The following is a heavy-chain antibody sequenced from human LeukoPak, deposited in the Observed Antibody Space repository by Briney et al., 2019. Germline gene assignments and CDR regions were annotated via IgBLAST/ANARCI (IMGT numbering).Heavy chain of an antibody. V-gene: IGHV4-34*01. CDR3: ARASMVRGVDY. D-gene: IGHD3-10*01. J-gene: IGHJ4*02. CDR2: INHSGST. Sequence: SETLSLTCAVYGGSFSGYYWSWIRQPPGKGLEWIGEINHSGSTNYNPSLKSRVTISVDTSKNQFSLKLSSVTAADTAVYYCARASMVRGVDYWGQGTLVTVSS. CDR1: GGSFSGYY.